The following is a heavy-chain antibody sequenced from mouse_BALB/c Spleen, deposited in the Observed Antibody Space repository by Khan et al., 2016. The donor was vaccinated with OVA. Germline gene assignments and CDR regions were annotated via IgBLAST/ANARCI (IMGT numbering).Heavy chain of an antibody. CDR2: ISSYGDYT. CDR3: ARSPYGNFAY. D-gene: IGHD2-1*01. CDR1: GFTFSTYA. Sequence: EVELVESGGGLVKPGGSLKLSCAASGFTFSTYAMSWVRQTPEKRLEWVATISSYGDYTYYPDNVTGRFTISRDNAKNTLYLQMSSLRSEDTARYYCARSPYGNFAYWGQGTLVTVSA. J-gene: IGHJ3*01. V-gene: IGHV5-9-3*01.